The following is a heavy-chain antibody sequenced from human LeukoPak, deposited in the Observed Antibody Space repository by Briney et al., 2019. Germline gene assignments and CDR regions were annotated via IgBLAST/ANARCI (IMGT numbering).Heavy chain of an antibody. J-gene: IGHJ5*02. CDR1: GFTVNNNY. V-gene: IGHV3-66*01. D-gene: IGHD4-17*01. CDR3: ARVITVTSHNWFDP. Sequence: GGSLRLSCAASGFTVNNNYMIWVRQAPGKGREWVSVIYGGGSTYYADSVKGRFIISRDHSKNALYLQMNSLRAEDTAVYYCARVITVTSHNWFDPWGQGTLVTVSS. CDR2: IYGGGST.